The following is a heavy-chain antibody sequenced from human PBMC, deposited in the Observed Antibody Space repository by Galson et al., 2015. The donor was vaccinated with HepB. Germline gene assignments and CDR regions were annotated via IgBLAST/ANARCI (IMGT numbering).Heavy chain of an antibody. D-gene: IGHD5-18*01. Sequence: SLRLSCAASGFTFDDYAMHWVRQAPGKGLEWVSLISWDGGSAYYADSVKGRFTISRDNRKNSLYLQMNNLRAEDTALYYCGKDEGGYAYGFVSCWGQGTLVTVSS. CDR1: GFTFDDYA. CDR2: ISWDGGSA. V-gene: IGHV3-43D*03. J-gene: IGHJ4*02. CDR3: GKDEGGYAYGFVSC.